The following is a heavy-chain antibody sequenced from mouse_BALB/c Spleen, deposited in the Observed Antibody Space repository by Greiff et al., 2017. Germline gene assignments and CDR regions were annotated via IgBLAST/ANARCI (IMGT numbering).Heavy chain of an antibody. CDR3: ARSPSVRAMDY. Sequence: EVQLQESGPGLVKPSQSLSLTCTVTGYSITSDYAWNWIRQFPGNKLEWMGYISYSGSTSYNPSLKSRISITRDTSKNQFFLQLNSVTTEDTATYYCARSPSVRAMDYWGQGTSVTVSS. CDR2: ISYSGST. V-gene: IGHV3-2*02. J-gene: IGHJ4*01. CDR1: GYSITSDYA.